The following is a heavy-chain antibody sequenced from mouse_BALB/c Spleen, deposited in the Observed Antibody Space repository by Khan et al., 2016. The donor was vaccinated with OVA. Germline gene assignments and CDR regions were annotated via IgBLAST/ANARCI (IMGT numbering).Heavy chain of an antibody. J-gene: IGHJ4*01. V-gene: IGHV1S41*01. Sequence: DLVKPGTSVKLYCKASGYTFTSYWINWIKQRPGQGPEWIGRFGPGSSNTYYNEMFKGKAALTVDTSSSTSYIQLSSLSSEDSATYYRARENCASRSCYAMDYWGQGTSVTVSS. CDR1: GYTFTSYW. CDR3: ARENCASRSCYAMDY. D-gene: IGHD1-1*01. CDR2: FGPGSSNT.